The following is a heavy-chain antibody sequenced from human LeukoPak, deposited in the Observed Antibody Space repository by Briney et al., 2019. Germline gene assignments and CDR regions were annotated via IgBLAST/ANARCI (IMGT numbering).Heavy chain of an antibody. Sequence: GGSLRLSCAASGFTFTSYAMSWVRQAPGKGLEWVSTISDSSDRTYYADSVKGRFTISRDNSKNTLYLQMNSLRAEDTAVYYCAKLGVWWPPAGSGYWGQGTLVTVSS. CDR2: ISDSSDRT. J-gene: IGHJ4*02. CDR1: GFTFTSYA. D-gene: IGHD2-8*01. V-gene: IGHV3-23*01. CDR3: AKLGVWWPPAGSGY.